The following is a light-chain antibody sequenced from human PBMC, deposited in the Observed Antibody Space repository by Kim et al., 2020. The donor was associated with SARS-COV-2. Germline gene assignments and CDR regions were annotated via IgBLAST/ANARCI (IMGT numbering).Light chain of an antibody. Sequence: SYELTQPPSVSVAPGKTARITCGGNNIGSKSVHWYQQKPGQAPVLVIYYDSDRPSGIPERFSDSNSGNTATLTISRVEAGDEADYYCQVWDSSSDPHVVFGGGTQLTVL. J-gene: IGLJ2*01. CDR3: QVWDSSSDPHVV. V-gene: IGLV3-21*04. CDR2: YDS. CDR1: NIGSKS.